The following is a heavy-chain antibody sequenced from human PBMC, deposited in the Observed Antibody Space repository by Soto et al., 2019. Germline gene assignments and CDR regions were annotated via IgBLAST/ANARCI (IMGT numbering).Heavy chain of an antibody. J-gene: IGHJ6*02. CDR2: ISPFNGNT. Sequence: QVQLVQSGAEVKKPGASVRVSCKSSGYPFTHYGITWVRQAPGQGLEWMGWISPFNGNTNYGQTLQGRVTLTTDTSTSTVYMELRSLRSDDTAVYYCARDRSFDRSYYYGIDVWGQGTTVTVSS. CDR3: ARDRSFDRSYYYGIDV. D-gene: IGHD3-10*01. CDR1: GYPFTHYG. V-gene: IGHV1-18*01.